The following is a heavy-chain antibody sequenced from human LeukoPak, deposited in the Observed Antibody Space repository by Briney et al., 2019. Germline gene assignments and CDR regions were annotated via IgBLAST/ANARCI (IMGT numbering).Heavy chain of an antibody. D-gene: IGHD1-14*01. CDR1: GGSINSYY. V-gene: IGHV4-59*01. CDR2: ISHSGST. Sequence: SESLSLTCSVTGGSINSYYWSWIRQPPGKGLEWIGYISHSGSTDSNPSLKSRVTISLDTSKNQFSLKLTSVTAADTAVYYCAAMRYGRDYYYGMDVWGQGTTVTVSS. J-gene: IGHJ6*02. CDR3: AAMRYGRDYYYGMDV.